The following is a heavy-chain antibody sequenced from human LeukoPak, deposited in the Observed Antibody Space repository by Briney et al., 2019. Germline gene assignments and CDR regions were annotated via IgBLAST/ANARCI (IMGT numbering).Heavy chain of an antibody. CDR2: IRYDGSNK. Sequence: GGSQSLSCAASGCTFSNYGMHWIRQAPGKGLEWVAFIRYDGSNKDYADSVKGRFTISRDNSKNTLYLQMKSLTAEDTAVYNCAKDGYNYSDYWGQGTLVTVSS. CDR3: AKDGYNYSDY. J-gene: IGHJ4*02. D-gene: IGHD5-24*01. CDR1: GCTFSNYG. V-gene: IGHV3-30*02.